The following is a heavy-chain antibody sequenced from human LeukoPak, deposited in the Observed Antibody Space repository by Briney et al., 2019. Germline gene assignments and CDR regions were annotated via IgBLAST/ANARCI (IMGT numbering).Heavy chain of an antibody. D-gene: IGHD6-6*01. CDR1: GFTFSSYA. Sequence: GGSLRLSCAASGFTFSSYAMSWVRQAPGKGLEWVSTITGGGDITKYADSVKGRFTISRDDPKNTLYLQMNSLRADDTAVYYCARDRRPWYFDLWGRGTLVTVSS. V-gene: IGHV3-23*01. CDR3: ARDRRPWYFDL. CDR2: ITGGGDIT. J-gene: IGHJ2*01.